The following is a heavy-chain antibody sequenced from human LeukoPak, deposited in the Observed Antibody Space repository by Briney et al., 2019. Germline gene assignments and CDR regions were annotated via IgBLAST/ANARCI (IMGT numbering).Heavy chain of an antibody. V-gene: IGHV4-34*01. CDR3: ASGGIAAAGTTDYYYYGMDV. D-gene: IGHD6-13*01. J-gene: IGHJ6*02. Sequence: SETLSLTCAVYGGSFSGYYWSWIRQPPGKGLEWIGEINHSGSTNYNPFLKSRVTISVDTSKNQFSLKLSSVTAANTAVYYCASGGIAAAGTTDYYYYGMDVWGQGTTVTVSS. CDR2: INHSGST. CDR1: GGSFSGYY.